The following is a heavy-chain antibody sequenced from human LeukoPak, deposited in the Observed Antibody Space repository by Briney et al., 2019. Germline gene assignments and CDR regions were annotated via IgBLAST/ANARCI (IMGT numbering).Heavy chain of an antibody. D-gene: IGHD1-26*01. Sequence: SETLSLTCTVSGGSISSSSYYWGWIRQPPGKGLEWIGSIYYSGSTYYNPSLKSRVTISVDTSKNQFPLKLSSVTAADTAVYYCARSLGATTFPYFDYWGQGTLVTVSS. CDR2: IYYSGST. CDR3: ARSLGATTFPYFDY. V-gene: IGHV4-39*01. CDR1: GGSISSSSYY. J-gene: IGHJ4*02.